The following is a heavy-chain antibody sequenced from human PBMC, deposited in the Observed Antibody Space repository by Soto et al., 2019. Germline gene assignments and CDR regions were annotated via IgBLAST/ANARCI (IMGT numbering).Heavy chain of an antibody. V-gene: IGHV1-46*02. J-gene: IGHJ1*01. CDR1: GYTFNSYY. D-gene: IGHD1-26*01. Sequence: GASVKVSCKASGYTFNSYYLHWVRQAPGQGLEWMGIINPIGGSTSFAQKFRGRVTVTRDTSTSTVFMELRSLKPDDTAIYYCARDATGTYSGGLRFAEYLQHWGQGTLVTVSS. CDR3: ARDATGTYSGGLRFAEYLQH. CDR2: INPIGGST.